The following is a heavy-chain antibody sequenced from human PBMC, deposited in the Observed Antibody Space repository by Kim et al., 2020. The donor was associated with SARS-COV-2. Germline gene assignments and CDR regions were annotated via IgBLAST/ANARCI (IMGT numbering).Heavy chain of an antibody. V-gene: IGHV5-10-1*01. D-gene: IGHD3-22*01. J-gene: IGHJ4*02. CDR3: ARNYDTSSYSVDY. Sequence: YSQSFQGHVTISVDKSISTAYLQWSSLKASDTAMYYCARNYDTSSYSVDYWGQGTLVTVSS.